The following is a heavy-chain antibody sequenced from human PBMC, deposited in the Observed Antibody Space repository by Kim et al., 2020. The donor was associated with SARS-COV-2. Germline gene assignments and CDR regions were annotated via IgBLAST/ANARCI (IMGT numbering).Heavy chain of an antibody. V-gene: IGHV3-9*01. D-gene: IGHD3-3*01. Sequence: GYADSVKGRFTISRDNAKNSLYLQMNSLRAEDTALYYCAISYYYYGMDVWGQGTTVTVSS. CDR3: AISYYYYGMDV. J-gene: IGHJ6*02.